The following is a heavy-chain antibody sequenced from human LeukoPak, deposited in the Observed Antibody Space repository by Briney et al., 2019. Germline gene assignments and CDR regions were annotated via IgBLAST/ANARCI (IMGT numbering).Heavy chain of an antibody. CDR2: INHSGST. Sequence: SETLSLTCAVYGGSFSGYYWSWIRQPPGKGLEWIGEINHSGSTNYNPSLKSRVTISVDTSKNQFSLKLSSVTAADTAVYYCARLGILYSSGWYGLGDYWGQGTLVTVSS. V-gene: IGHV4-34*01. D-gene: IGHD6-19*01. CDR1: GGSFSGYY. CDR3: ARLGILYSSGWYGLGDY. J-gene: IGHJ4*02.